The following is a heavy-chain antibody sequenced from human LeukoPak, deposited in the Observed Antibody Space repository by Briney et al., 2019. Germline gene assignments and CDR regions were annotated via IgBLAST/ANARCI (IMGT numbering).Heavy chain of an antibody. CDR2: IKQDGSEK. Sequence: GGSLRLSCAASGFTFSIYWRRWVRQAPGKGLEWVANIKQDGSEKYYVDSVKGRFTVSRDNAKNSLYLQMNSLRADATAVYYCATYYYYYMDVWGKGTTVTISS. CDR3: ATYYYYYMDV. J-gene: IGHJ6*03. V-gene: IGHV3-7*01. CDR1: GFTFSIYW.